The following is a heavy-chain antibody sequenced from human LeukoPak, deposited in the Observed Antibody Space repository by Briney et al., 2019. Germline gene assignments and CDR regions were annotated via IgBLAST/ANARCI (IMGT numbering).Heavy chain of an antibody. J-gene: IGHJ4*02. V-gene: IGHV3-23*01. D-gene: IGHD6-19*01. CDR3: ARRGLGSGWLPDF. CDR2: ISGSGGST. Sequence: GGSLRLSCAASGFTFSSYAMSWVRQAPGKGLEWVSAISGSGGSTYYADSVKGRFTISRDNSKNTLYLQMNSLRAEDTAVYYCARRGLGSGWLPDFWGQGTLVTVSS. CDR1: GFTFSSYA.